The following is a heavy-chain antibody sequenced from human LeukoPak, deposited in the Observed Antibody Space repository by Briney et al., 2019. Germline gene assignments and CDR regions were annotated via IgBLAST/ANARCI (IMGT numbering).Heavy chain of an antibody. V-gene: IGHV1-46*01. CDR1: GYTFTSYY. CDR2: INPSGGST. CDR3: ARDDILTGSNDAFDI. Sequence: ASVKVSCKASGYTFTSYYMHWVRQAPGQGLEWMGIINPSGGSTSYAQKFQGRVTMTRDMSTSTVYMELSSLRSEDTAVYYCARDDILTGSNDAFDIWGQGTMVTVSS. D-gene: IGHD3-9*01. J-gene: IGHJ3*02.